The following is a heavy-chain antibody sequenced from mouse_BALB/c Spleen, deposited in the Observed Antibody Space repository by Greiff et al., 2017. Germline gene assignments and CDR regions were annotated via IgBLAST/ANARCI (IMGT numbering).Heavy chain of an antibody. V-gene: IGHV5-6-5*01. CDR1: GFTFSSYA. CDR3: ARGITTVVATGGYYFDY. CDR2: ISSGGST. J-gene: IGHJ2*01. D-gene: IGHD1-1*01. Sequence: EVKLVESGGGLVKPGGSLKLSCAASGFTFSSYAMSWVRQTPEKRLEGVASISSGGSTYYPDSVKGRFTISRDNARNILYLQMSSLRSEDTAMYYCARGITTVVATGGYYFDYWGQGTTLTVSS.